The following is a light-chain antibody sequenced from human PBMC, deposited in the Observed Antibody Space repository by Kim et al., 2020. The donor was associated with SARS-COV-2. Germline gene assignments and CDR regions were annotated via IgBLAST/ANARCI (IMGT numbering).Light chain of an antibody. CDR3: ASFTSSTTWV. J-gene: IGLJ3*02. V-gene: IGLV2-14*03. CDR2: DVN. CDR1: SSDVGGYIH. Sequence: QSALTQPASASGSPGQSSTISCTGTSSDVGGYIHVSWYQQHPGKAPKLIIYDVNKRPSGASDRFSGSKSANTASLTISGLQAEDEAEYYCASFTSSTTWVSGGGTQLTVL.